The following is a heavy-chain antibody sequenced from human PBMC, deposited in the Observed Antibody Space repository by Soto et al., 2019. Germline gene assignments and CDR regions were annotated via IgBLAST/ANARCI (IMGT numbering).Heavy chain of an antibody. CDR3: ARGSYYYGMDV. CDR2: LIPIFGTA. CDR1: GGTFSSYA. Sequence: QVQLVQSGAEVKKPGSSVKVSCKASGGTFSSYAISWVRQAPGQVLEWMGVLIPIFGTANYAQKFQGRVTITADESTSTAYRALSSMRAEDTAVYYCARGSYYYGMDVWGQGTTVTVSS. V-gene: IGHV1-69*01. J-gene: IGHJ6*02.